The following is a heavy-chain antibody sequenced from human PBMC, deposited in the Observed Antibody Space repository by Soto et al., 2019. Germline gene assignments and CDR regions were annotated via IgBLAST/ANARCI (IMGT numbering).Heavy chain of an antibody. D-gene: IGHD3-16*02. J-gene: IGHJ3*02. CDR3: AAPSPSKGGVIVGVAFDI. CDR1: GGTFSSYA. V-gene: IGHV1-69*13. Sequence: GASVKVSCKASGGTFSSYAISWVRQAPGQGLEWMGGIIPIFGTANYAQKFQGRVTITADESTSTAYMELSSLRSEDTAVYYCAAPSPSKGGVIVGVAFDIWGQGTMVTVSS. CDR2: IIPIFGTA.